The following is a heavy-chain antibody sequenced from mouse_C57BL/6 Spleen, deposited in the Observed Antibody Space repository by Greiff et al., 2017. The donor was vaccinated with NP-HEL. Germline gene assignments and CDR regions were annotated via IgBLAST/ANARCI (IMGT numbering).Heavy chain of an antibody. CDR3: ARWDYYGSSAH. CDR2: IYPGSGST. CDR1: GYTFTSYW. J-gene: IGHJ4*01. Sequence: QVQLQQPGAEHVKPGASVKMSCKASGYTFTSYWITWVKQRPGQGLEWIGVIYPGSGSTNYNEKFKSKATLTVDTSSSTAYMQLSSLTSEDSAVYYCARWDYYGSSAHWGQGTSVTVSS. V-gene: IGHV1-55*01. D-gene: IGHD1-1*01.